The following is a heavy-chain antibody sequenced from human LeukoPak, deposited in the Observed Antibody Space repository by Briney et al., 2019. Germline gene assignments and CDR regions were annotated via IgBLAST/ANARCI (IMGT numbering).Heavy chain of an antibody. D-gene: IGHD3-22*01. CDR2: IWYDGSNK. Sequence: GGSLGLSCAASGFTFSSYGMHWVRQAPGKGLEWVAVIWYDGSNKYYADSVKGRFTISRDNSKNTLYLQMNSLRAEDTAVYYCARGPIVVVADDAFDIWGQGTMVTVSS. V-gene: IGHV3-33*01. J-gene: IGHJ3*02. CDR3: ARGPIVVVADDAFDI. CDR1: GFTFSSYG.